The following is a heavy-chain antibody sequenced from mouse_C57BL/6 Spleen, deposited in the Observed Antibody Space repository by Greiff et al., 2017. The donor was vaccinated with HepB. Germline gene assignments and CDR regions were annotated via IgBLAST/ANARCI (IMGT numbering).Heavy chain of an antibody. CDR3: ARREDYYGSSLYYAMDY. J-gene: IGHJ4*01. D-gene: IGHD1-1*01. CDR1: GYAFSSYW. Sequence: VQLVESGAELVKPGASVKISCKASGYAFSSYWMNWVKQRPGKGLEWIGQIYPGDGDTNYNGKFKGKATLTADKSSSTAYMQLSSLTSEDSAVYFCARREDYYGSSLYYAMDYWGQGTSVTVSS. V-gene: IGHV1-80*01. CDR2: IYPGDGDT.